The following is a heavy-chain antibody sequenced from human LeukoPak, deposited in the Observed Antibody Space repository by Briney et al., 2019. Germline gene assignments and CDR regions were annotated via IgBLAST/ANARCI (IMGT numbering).Heavy chain of an antibody. CDR3: ARGESGSYPYFDY. D-gene: IGHD1-26*01. CDR2: IYYSGST. Sequence: PSETLSLTCTVSGGSISSYYWSWIRQPPGKGLEWIGFIYYSGSTNYNPSLKSRVTISVDTSKNQFSLKLSSVTAADTAVYYCARGESGSYPYFDYWGQGTLVTVSS. V-gene: IGHV4-59*12. CDR1: GGSISSYY. J-gene: IGHJ4*02.